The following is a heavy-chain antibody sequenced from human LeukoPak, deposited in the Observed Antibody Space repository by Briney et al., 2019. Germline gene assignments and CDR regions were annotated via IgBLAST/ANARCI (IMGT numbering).Heavy chain of an antibody. D-gene: IGHD6-13*01. CDR2: INPNSGGT. V-gene: IGHV1-2*02. CDR3: ATTLAAGFEY. Sequence: GASVKVSCKASGYTFTGYYMHWVRQAPGQGLEWMGWINPNSGGTNYAQKFQGRVTMTRDTSISTAYMEVSSLRSDDTAVYYCATTLAAGFEYWGQGTLATVSS. J-gene: IGHJ4*02. CDR1: GYTFTGYY.